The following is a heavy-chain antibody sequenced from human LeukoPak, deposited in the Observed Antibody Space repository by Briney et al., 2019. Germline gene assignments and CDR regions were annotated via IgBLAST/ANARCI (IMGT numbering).Heavy chain of an antibody. CDR1: GGSISSYY. Sequence: PSETLSLTCTVSGGSISSYYWSWIRQPAGKGLEWIGRIDTSGSTNYNPSLKSRVTMSIETSKNQFSLKLSSVTAADTAVYYCARDGWFGELLDYWGQGTLVIVSS. D-gene: IGHD3-10*01. CDR2: IDTSGST. CDR3: ARDGWFGELLDY. V-gene: IGHV4-4*07. J-gene: IGHJ4*02.